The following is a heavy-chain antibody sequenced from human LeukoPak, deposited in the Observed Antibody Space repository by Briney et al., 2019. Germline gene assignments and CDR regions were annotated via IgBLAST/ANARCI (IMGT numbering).Heavy chain of an antibody. D-gene: IGHD3-10*01. CDR1: GFTFSSYG. V-gene: IGHV3-30*02. J-gene: IGHJ4*02. CDR3: ARELAGHYYGSGSSFDY. Sequence: PGGSLRLSCVASGFTFSSYGMHWVRQAPGKGLEWVTFIRYDGSYKHYADSVKGRFTISRDNSKNTLFLHMNSLRLEDTAVYYCARELAGHYYGSGSSFDYWGQGTLVTVSS. CDR2: IRYDGSYK.